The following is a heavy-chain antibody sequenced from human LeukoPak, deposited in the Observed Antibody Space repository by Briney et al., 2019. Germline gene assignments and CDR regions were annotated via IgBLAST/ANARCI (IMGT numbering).Heavy chain of an antibody. Sequence: PGGSLRLSCAASGFTFSSYSMNWVRQAPGKGLEWVSSIISSSSYRYYADSVKGRFTISRDNAKNSLYLQMRSLRAEDTAVYYCARASAVAGTRHYWGQGTLVTVSS. CDR2: IISSSSYR. V-gene: IGHV3-21*01. D-gene: IGHD6-19*01. CDR1: GFTFSSYS. CDR3: ARASAVAGTRHY. J-gene: IGHJ4*02.